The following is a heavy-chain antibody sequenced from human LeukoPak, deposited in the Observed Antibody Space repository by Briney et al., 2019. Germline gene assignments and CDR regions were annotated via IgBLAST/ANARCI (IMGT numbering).Heavy chain of an antibody. V-gene: IGHV1-46*01. CDR2: INPSGGTT. CDR3: ARSVYYYYMDV. Sequence: ASVKVSCKASGYIFTSYYMHWVRQAPGQGLEWMGIINPSGGTTSYAQKFQGRVTMTRDTSTSTVYMELSSLRSDDTAVYYCARSVYYYYMDVWGKGTTVTVSS. CDR1: GYIFTSYY. J-gene: IGHJ6*03.